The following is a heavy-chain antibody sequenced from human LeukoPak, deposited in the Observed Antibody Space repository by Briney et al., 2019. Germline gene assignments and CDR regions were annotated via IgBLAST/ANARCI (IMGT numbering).Heavy chain of an antibody. CDR2: IYPADSDI. V-gene: IGHV5-51*01. J-gene: IGHJ4*02. CDR1: GYSINNYW. Sequence: GESLKISCKGSGYSINNYWIGWVRQMPGKGLEWMGIIYPADSDIRYSPSFQGQVTISADKSISTAYLQWSSLKASDTAMYYCARIGAFYSYGYLDYWGQGTLVTVSS. CDR3: ARIGAFYSYGYLDY. D-gene: IGHD5-18*01.